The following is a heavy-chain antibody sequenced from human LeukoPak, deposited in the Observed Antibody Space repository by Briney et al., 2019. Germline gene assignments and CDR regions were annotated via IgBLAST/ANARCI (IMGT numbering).Heavy chain of an antibody. D-gene: IGHD2-2*01. Sequence: GGSLRLSCAASGFTFSSYGMHWVRQAPGKGLEWVAVIWYDGSNKYYAESVKGRFTISRDNSKNTLYLQMNSLRAEDTAVYYCARDREDSVVVPAANHYYGMDVWGQGTTVTVSS. CDR1: GFTFSSYG. V-gene: IGHV3-33*01. CDR3: ARDREDSVVVPAANHYYGMDV. J-gene: IGHJ6*02. CDR2: IWYDGSNK.